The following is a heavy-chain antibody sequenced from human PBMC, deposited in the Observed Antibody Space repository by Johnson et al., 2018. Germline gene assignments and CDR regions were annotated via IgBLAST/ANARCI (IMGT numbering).Heavy chain of an antibody. V-gene: IGHV4-39*07. CDR1: GASISSDSYY. CDR3: ARLIQSWEAFDI. Sequence: QVQLQESGPGLVKPSEPLSLTCTVSGASISSDSYYWGWIRQPPGKGREWIGTIYYSGSTNYHPALKSRGTISVATSKSQFSLKVSSVTAADTPIYYCARLIQSWEAFDIWGQGTMVTVSS. J-gene: IGHJ3*02. D-gene: IGHD5-18*01. CDR2: IYYSGST.